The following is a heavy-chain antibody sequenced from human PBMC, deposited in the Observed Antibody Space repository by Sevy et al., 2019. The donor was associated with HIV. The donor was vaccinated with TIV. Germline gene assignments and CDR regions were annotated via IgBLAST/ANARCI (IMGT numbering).Heavy chain of an antibody. J-gene: IGHJ3*02. Sequence: GGSLRLSCAASGFTFSNAWVSWVRQAPGKGLEWVGRIKSKTDGGTTDYAAPVKGRFTISRDDSKNTLYLQMNSLKTEDTAVYYCTTDPDYYDSSGYSYAFDIWGQGTMVTVSS. D-gene: IGHD3-22*01. CDR2: IKSKTDGGTT. CDR3: TTDPDYYDSSGYSYAFDI. V-gene: IGHV3-15*01. CDR1: GFTFSNAW.